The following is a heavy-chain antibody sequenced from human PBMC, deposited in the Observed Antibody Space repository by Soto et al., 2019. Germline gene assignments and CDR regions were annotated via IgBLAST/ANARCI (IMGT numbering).Heavy chain of an antibody. D-gene: IGHD3-10*01. J-gene: IGHJ4*02. CDR1: GFTFSSFW. CDR3: ARRGVDTFGLSY. Sequence: EVQLVESGGGLVQPGGSLRLSCAVSGFTFSSFWMHWVRQAPGEGLVWVSRINTDGSSTSYADSVKGRFTISRDNAKNTVYLQMSSLRVEDTAMYYCARRGVDTFGLSYWGQGTLFTVSS. V-gene: IGHV3-74*01. CDR2: INTDGSST.